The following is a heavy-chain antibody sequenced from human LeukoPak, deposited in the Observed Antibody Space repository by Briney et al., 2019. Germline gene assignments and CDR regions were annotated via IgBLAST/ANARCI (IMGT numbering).Heavy chain of an antibody. CDR2: ISNDGGGT. V-gene: IGHV3-23*01. CDR3: AKGGSGYFADL. D-gene: IGHD3-22*01. Sequence: GGSLRLSCAASGFIFNNYGLIWVRQAPGKGLQWVSAISNDGGGTTYADFVKGRFTISRDNSKNTLFLQMSSLRAEDTALYYCAKGGSGYFADLWGQGTLVTVSS. CDR1: GFIFNNYG. J-gene: IGHJ5*02.